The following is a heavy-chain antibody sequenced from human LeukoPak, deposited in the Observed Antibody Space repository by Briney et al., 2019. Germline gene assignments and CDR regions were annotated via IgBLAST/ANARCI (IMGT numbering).Heavy chain of an antibody. V-gene: IGHV4-39*07. J-gene: IGHJ4*02. CDR1: GGSISSSSYY. Sequence: PSETLSLTCTVSGGSISSSSYYWGWIRQPPGKGLEWIGSIYYSGSTYYNPSLKSRVTISVDTSKNQFSLKLSSVTAADTAVYYRARDSSGYYAPFDYWGQGTLVTVSS. D-gene: IGHD3-22*01. CDR3: ARDSSGYYAPFDY. CDR2: IYYSGST.